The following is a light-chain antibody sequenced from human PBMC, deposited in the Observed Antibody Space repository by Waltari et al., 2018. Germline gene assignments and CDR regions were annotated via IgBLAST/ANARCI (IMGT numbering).Light chain of an antibody. V-gene: IGKV3-20*01. J-gene: IGKJ4*01. Sequence: CRGRQSVTSLSLSWYQQKLGQAPRLLIYGTSSRATGTPDRFSGSGSGTDFTLTISRLEPEDVAVYYCQQYDGEVVTFGGGTKVEI. CDR3: QQYDGEVVT. CDR2: GTS. CDR1: QSVTSLS.